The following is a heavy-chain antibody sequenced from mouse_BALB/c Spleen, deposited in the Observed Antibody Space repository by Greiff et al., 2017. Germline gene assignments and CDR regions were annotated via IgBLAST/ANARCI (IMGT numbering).Heavy chain of an antibody. D-gene: IGHD2-3*01. CDR1: GYTFTDYN. Sequence: VHVKQSGPELVKPGASVKISCKASGYTFTDYNMHWVKQSHGKSLEWIGYIYPYNGGTGYNQKFKSKATLTVDNSSSTAYMELRSLTSEDSAVYYCARVGYYPYYAMDYWGQGTSVTVSS. V-gene: IGHV1S29*02. CDR3: ARVGYYPYYAMDY. J-gene: IGHJ4*01. CDR2: IYPYNGGT.